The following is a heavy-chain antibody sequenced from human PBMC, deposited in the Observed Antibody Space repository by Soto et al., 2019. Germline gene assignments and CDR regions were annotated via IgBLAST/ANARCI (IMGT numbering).Heavy chain of an antibody. V-gene: IGHV4-4*02. CDR2: IYHSGST. J-gene: IGHJ4*02. Sequence: SETLSLTCAVSGGSISSSNWWIWVRQPPGKGLDWIGEIYHSGSTNYNPSLKSRVTISVDKSKSQFSLKLSSVTAADTAVYYCASRRGGYNWDYWGQGTLVTVSS. D-gene: IGHD5-12*01. CDR3: ASRRGGYNWDY. CDR1: GGSISSSNW.